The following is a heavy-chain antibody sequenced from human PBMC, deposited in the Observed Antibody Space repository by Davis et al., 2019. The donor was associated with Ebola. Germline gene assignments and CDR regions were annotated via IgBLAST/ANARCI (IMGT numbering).Heavy chain of an antibody. D-gene: IGHD3-22*01. Sequence: SVPVSRTASGYRFTSYYMHWVRQAPGQGLEWMGIINPITGGTSYAQNFQVRVNMTRDTSTSTVYMELSSLRSEDTAVYYCAGEGGRYYDSSGYVLDIWGQGTMVKVAS. CDR3: AGEGGRYYDSSGYVLDI. CDR2: INPITGGT. V-gene: IGHV1-46*01. J-gene: IGHJ3*02. CDR1: GYRFTSYY.